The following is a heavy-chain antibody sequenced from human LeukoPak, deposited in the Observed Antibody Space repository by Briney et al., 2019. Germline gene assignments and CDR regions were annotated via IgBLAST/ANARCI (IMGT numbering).Heavy chain of an antibody. D-gene: IGHD3-10*01. CDR3: ARASTMVRGVRGYYYMDV. CDR1: GYTFTSYD. CDR2: MNPNSGNT. Sequence: ASVKVSCKASGYTFTSYDINWVRQATGQGLEWMGWMNPNSGNTGYAQKFQGRVTMTRNTSISTAYMELSSLRSEDTAVYYCARASTMVRGVRGYYYMDVWGKGTTVTVSS. J-gene: IGHJ6*03. V-gene: IGHV1-8*01.